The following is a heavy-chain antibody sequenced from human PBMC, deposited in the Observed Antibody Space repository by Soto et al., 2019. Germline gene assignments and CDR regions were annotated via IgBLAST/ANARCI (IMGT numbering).Heavy chain of an antibody. D-gene: IGHD3-10*01. V-gene: IGHV3-23*01. CDR1: GFIFTSFS. CDR2: FGASGGT. J-gene: IGHJ4*02. CDR3: AKRGLRGKNYFDY. Sequence: GGSLRLSCAASGFIFTSFSMSWVRQAPGKGLEWVSSFGASGGTYYADSVKGRFSISRDNSKTTLYLQMNSLRAEDTAVYYCAKRGLRGKNYFDYWGQGTLVTVSS.